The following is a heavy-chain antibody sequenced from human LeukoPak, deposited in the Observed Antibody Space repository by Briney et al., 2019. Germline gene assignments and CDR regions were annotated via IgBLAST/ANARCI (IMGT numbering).Heavy chain of an antibody. CDR2: FNANSVSI. J-gene: IGHJ5*02. D-gene: IGHD6-19*01. CDR3: AKPISGGLAVTADWFRP. Sequence: GGSLRLSCAASGFSFSVYAMSWLRQPPGKGLEWVSTFNANSVSIFYAASVRGRFTISRDTAKDTVYLQLNRLSTDDTATYYCAKPISGGLAVTADWFRPWGQGTLVVVSS. V-gene: IGHV3-23*01. CDR1: GFSFSVYA.